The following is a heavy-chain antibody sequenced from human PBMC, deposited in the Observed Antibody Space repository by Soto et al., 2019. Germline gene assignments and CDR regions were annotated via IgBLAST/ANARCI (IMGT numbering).Heavy chain of an antibody. CDR2: ISGSGAT. CDR3: VRALDFWRGAITSARFDP. D-gene: IGHD3-3*01. CDR1: GFTFINYA. V-gene: IGHV3-23*01. Sequence: EVQLLESGGGLVQPGGSLRLSRATSGFTFINYALTWVRQAPGRGLEWVSAISGSGATYYADSVKGRFTISRDNPENTLYLEMDSLTAEDTAIYYCVRALDFWRGAITSARFDPWGQGTLVAVSS. J-gene: IGHJ5*02.